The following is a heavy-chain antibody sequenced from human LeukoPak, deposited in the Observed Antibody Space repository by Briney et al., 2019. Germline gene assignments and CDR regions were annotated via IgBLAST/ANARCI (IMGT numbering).Heavy chain of an antibody. D-gene: IGHD3-10*01. Sequence: PGTSLRLSCAASGFTFSSYTMHWVRQAPGKGLEWVAVISYDGNEKYYADSVKGRFTISRDNSKSTVYLQMNSLRAEDTAVYYCARKGGTMVNYRPFDYWGQGTLVTVSS. CDR1: GFTFSSYT. J-gene: IGHJ4*02. CDR2: ISYDGNEK. V-gene: IGHV3-30*04. CDR3: ARKGGTMVNYRPFDY.